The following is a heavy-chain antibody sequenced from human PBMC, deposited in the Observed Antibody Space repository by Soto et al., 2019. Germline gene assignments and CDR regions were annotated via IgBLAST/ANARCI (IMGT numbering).Heavy chain of an antibody. V-gene: IGHV2-26*01. CDR1: GFSLSNARMG. CDR3: ARMAGFPSELDY. CDR2: IFSNDEK. J-gene: IGHJ4*02. Sequence: QVTLKESGPVLVKPTETLTLTCTVSGFSLSNARMGVSWIRQPPGKALEWLAHIFSNDEKSYSTSLKSRLTISKDTSKSQVVLTMTNMDPVDTATYHCARMAGFPSELDYWGQGTLVTVSS.